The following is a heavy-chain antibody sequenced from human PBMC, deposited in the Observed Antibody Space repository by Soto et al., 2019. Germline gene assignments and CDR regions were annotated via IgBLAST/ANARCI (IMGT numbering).Heavy chain of an antibody. D-gene: IGHD1-1*01. J-gene: IGHJ1*01. CDR1: GYTFTSYA. V-gene: IGHV1-3*01. Sequence: ASVKVSCKASGYTFTSYAMHWVRQAPGQRLEWMGWINAGNGNTKYSQKFQGRVTITRDTSASTAYMELSSLRSEDTAVYYCARATKLYNCNDRSVFRYWGQGTLVTVSS. CDR2: INAGNGNT. CDR3: ARATKLYNCNDRSVFRY.